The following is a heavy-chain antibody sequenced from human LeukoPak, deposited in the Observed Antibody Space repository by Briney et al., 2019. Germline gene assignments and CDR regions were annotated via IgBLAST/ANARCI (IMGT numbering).Heavy chain of an antibody. Sequence: ASVKVSCKASGYTYTSYDINWVRQATGQGLEWMGWMNPNSGNTGYAQKFQGRVTMTRNTSISTAYMELSSLRSEDTAVYYCARGLVVVPAALDYWGQGTLVTVSS. D-gene: IGHD2-2*01. CDR2: MNPNSGNT. CDR1: GYTYTSYD. J-gene: IGHJ4*02. V-gene: IGHV1-8*01. CDR3: ARGLVVVPAALDY.